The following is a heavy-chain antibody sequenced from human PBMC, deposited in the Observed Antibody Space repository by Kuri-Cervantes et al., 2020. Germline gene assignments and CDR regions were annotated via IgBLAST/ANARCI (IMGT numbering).Heavy chain of an antibody. CDR2: ISPFHGTT. V-gene: IGHV1-18*01. D-gene: IGHD6-13*01. CDR1: GYTFTSEG. Sequence: ASVKVSCKASGYTFTSEGITWVRRAPGQGLEWMGWISPFHGTTNYAQKFQGRVTMATNTSTSTAYMELSSLRSEDTAVYYCARGASSSWYLTGYYGMDVWGQGTTVTVSS. CDR3: ARGASSSWYLTGYYGMDV. J-gene: IGHJ6*02.